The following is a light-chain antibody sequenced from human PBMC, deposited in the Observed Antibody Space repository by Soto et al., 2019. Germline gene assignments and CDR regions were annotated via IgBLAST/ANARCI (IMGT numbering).Light chain of an antibody. CDR3: QQYTNTNNPWM. CDR2: DAS. CDR1: QTISTW. Sequence: DIHGSQKPPTRAASVGDRDTITCRASQTISTWMAWYQQKPGKAPKLLVYDASTLQSGVASRFSGSGSGTEFTLIISGLQPDDSATYYCQQYTNTNNPWMLGQGTKVEIK. V-gene: IGKV1-5*01. J-gene: IGKJ1*01.